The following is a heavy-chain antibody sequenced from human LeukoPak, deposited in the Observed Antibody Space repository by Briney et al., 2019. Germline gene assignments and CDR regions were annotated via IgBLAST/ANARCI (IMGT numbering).Heavy chain of an antibody. CDR2: ISGYNGNT. CDR1: GYTFTSYG. J-gene: IGHJ6*03. V-gene: IGHV1-18*01. CDR3: ARDRYLYYMDV. D-gene: IGHD3-16*02. Sequence: GASVRVSCKTSGYTFTSYGISWVRQAPGQGLEWMGWISGYNGNTVYAQKLQGRVIMTTDTSTSTAYMELGSLRSDDTAMYYCARDRYLYYMDVWGKGTTVTVSS.